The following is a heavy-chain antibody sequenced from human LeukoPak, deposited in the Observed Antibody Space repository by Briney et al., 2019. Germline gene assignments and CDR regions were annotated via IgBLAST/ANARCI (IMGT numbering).Heavy chain of an antibody. CDR1: GYTFTSYS. D-gene: IGHD6-6*01. J-gene: IGHJ4*02. CDR3: AKDRWRDGSSSFDN. Sequence: EASVKDSCKASGYTFTSYSIKWVRQAPGQGLEWMGWISTYNGNTNYAQKLQGRVTMTTDTSTSTAYMELRSLRSDDTAVYYCAKDRWRDGSSSFDNWGQGTLVTVSS. CDR2: ISTYNGNT. V-gene: IGHV1-18*01.